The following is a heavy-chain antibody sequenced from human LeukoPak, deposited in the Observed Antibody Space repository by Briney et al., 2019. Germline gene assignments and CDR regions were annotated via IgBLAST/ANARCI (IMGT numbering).Heavy chain of an antibody. CDR1: GASIDGSSHYF. D-gene: IGHD3-10*01. CDR2: FYYSGIT. CDR3: ARYSGMGYSPGTYSNS. V-gene: IGHV4-39*01. Sequence: SETLSLTCTVSGASIDGSSHYFWGCIRQTPGKGLEWIGSFYYSGITYYTPSLKRRLTISVDTSRNQFSLKLSSVSAADTAVYYCARYSGMGYSPGTYSNSWGQGTRVTVSS. J-gene: IGHJ4*02.